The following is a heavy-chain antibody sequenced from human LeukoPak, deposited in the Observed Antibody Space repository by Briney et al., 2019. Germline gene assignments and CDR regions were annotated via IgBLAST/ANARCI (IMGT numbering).Heavy chain of an antibody. CDR3: AKAGGVLRYFDWTD. Sequence: GGSLRLSCAASGFTFSSYAMSWVRQAPGKGLEWVSAISGSGGGTYYADSVKGRFTISRDNSKNTLYLQMNSLRAEDTAVYYCAKAGGVLRYFDWTDWGQGTLVTVSS. J-gene: IGHJ4*02. D-gene: IGHD3-9*01. CDR1: GFTFSSYA. CDR2: ISGSGGGT. V-gene: IGHV3-23*01.